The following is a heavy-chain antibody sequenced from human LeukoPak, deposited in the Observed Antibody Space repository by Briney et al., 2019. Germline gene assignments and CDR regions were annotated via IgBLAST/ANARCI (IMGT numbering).Heavy chain of an antibody. CDR3: ASGGPGNYYYMDV. Sequence: GGSLRLSCAASGFTFTSYTMNWVRQAPGKGLGWVSSISSTGTYKYYADSVKGRFTISRDNAKNSLYLQMNSLRAEDTAVYYCASGGPGNYYYMDVWGKGTTVTVSS. CDR2: ISSTGTYK. CDR1: GFTFTSYT. J-gene: IGHJ6*03. D-gene: IGHD3-10*01. V-gene: IGHV3-21*01.